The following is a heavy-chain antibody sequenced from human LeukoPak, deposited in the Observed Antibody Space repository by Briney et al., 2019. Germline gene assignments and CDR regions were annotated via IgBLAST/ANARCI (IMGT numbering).Heavy chain of an antibody. Sequence: PSETLSLTCAVYGGSFSGYYWSWIRQHPGKGLEWIGFFYYSGSTYYNPSLKSRLTISIDTSENQFSLKVSSVTAADTAVYYCARGSPGDAFDIWGQGTLITVSS. CDR2: FYYSGST. V-gene: IGHV4-31*11. CDR3: ARGSPGDAFDI. J-gene: IGHJ3*02. CDR1: GGSFSGYY.